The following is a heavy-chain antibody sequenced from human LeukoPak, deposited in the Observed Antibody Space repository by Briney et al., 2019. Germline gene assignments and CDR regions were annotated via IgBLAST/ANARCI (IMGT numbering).Heavy chain of an antibody. CDR1: GGSISSYY. V-gene: IGHV4-59*01. CDR3: ARDYPPWMALGY. D-gene: IGHD5-24*01. J-gene: IGHJ4*02. Sequence: SETLSLTCTVSGGSISSYYWSWIRQPPGKGLEWIGYIYYSGSTNYNPSLKSRVTISVDTSKNQFSLKLSSVTAADTAVYYCARDYPPWMALGYWGQGTLVTVSS. CDR2: IYYSGST.